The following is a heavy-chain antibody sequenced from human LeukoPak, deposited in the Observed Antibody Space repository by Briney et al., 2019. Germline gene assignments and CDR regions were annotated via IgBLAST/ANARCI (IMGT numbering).Heavy chain of an antibody. J-gene: IGHJ4*02. Sequence: GGSLRLSCAASGFPFSSYGMHWVRQAPGKGLEWVAVISYDGSNYYYADSVKGRFTISRDNSKNTVFLQMNGLRAEDTAVYYCAKDGYSSGWPVDYWGQGTLVSVSS. CDR3: AKDGYSSGWPVDY. D-gene: IGHD6-19*01. CDR2: ISYDGSNY. V-gene: IGHV3-30*18. CDR1: GFPFSSYG.